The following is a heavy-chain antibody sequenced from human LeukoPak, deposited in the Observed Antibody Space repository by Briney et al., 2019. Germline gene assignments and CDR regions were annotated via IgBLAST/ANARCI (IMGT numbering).Heavy chain of an antibody. Sequence: ASVNVSCKVSGYTLTELSMHWVRQAPGKGLEWMGGFDPEDGETIYAQKFQGRVTMTEDTSTDTAYMELSSLRSEDTAVYYCATEGHHSSSWYFDYWGQGTLVTVSS. CDR2: FDPEDGET. J-gene: IGHJ4*02. CDR3: ATEGHHSSSWYFDY. D-gene: IGHD6-13*01. V-gene: IGHV1-24*01. CDR1: GYTLTELS.